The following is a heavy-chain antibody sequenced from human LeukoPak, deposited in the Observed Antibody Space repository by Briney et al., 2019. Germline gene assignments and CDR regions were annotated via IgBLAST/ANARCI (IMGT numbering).Heavy chain of an antibody. D-gene: IGHD3-10*01. CDR3: ARDPITMVRGAPDY. J-gene: IGHJ4*02. V-gene: IGHV3-48*03. CDR1: GFTFSSYE. CDR2: ISSSGSTI. Sequence: GGSLRLSCAASGFTFSSYEMNWVRQAPGKGLEWVSYISSSGSTIYYADSVKGRFTISRDNAKNSLYLQMNSLRAEDTAVYYSARDPITMVRGAPDYWGQGTLVTVSS.